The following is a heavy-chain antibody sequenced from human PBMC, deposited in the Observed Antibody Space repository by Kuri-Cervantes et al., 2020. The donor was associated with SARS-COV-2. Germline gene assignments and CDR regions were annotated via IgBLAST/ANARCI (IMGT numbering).Heavy chain of an antibody. Sequence: ASVKVSCKVSGYTLTELSMHWVRQAPGKGLEWMGGFDPEDGETIYAQKFQGRVTTTEDTSTDTAYMELSSLRSGDTAVYYCATGAGWLRLRGYYFDYWGQGTLVTVSS. CDR1: GYTLTELS. V-gene: IGHV1-24*01. CDR3: ATGAGWLRLRGYYFDY. J-gene: IGHJ4*02. CDR2: FDPEDGET. D-gene: IGHD5-12*01.